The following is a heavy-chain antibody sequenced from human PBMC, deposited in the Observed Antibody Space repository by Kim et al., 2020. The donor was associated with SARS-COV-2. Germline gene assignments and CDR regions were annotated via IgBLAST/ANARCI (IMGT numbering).Heavy chain of an antibody. CDR3: ARDSDCSGGSCYSGSPSWFDP. J-gene: IGHJ5*02. CDR2: ISYDGSNK. CDR1: GFTFSSYA. Sequence: GGSLRLSCAASGFTFSSYAMHWVRQAPGKGLEWVAVISYDGSNKYYADSVKGRFTISRDNSKNTLYLQMNSLRAEDTAVYYCARDSDCSGGSCYSGSPSWFDPWGRGTLVTVSS. V-gene: IGHV3-30*04. D-gene: IGHD2-15*01.